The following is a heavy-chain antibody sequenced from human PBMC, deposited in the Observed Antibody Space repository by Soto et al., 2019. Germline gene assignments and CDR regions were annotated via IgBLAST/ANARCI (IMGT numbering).Heavy chain of an antibody. CDR2: IYFSGST. CDR3: ARGDWPTQMDV. J-gene: IGHJ6*02. CDR1: GGSISGGTYY. Sequence: SETLSLTCTVSGGSISGGTYYWSWIRQPPGQGLEWIGYIYFSGSTYYNPSLKSRVIISVDTSKNQFSLRLSSVTAAHTAVYYCARGDWPTQMDVWGQGTTVTVSS. D-gene: IGHD2-21*01. V-gene: IGHV4-31*03.